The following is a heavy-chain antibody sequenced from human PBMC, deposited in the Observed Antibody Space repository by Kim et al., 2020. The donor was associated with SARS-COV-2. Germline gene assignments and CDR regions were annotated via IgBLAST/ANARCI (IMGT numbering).Heavy chain of an antibody. D-gene: IGHD6-13*01. Sequence: GGSLRLSCAASGFTFGDYAMHWVRQAPGKGLEWVSGISWNSGSIGYADSVKGRFTISRDNAKNSLYLQMNSLRAEDTALYYCAKEDANGIAAAAFDYWGQGTLVTVSS. V-gene: IGHV3-9*01. CDR2: ISWNSGSI. J-gene: IGHJ4*02. CDR1: GFTFGDYA. CDR3: AKEDANGIAAAAFDY.